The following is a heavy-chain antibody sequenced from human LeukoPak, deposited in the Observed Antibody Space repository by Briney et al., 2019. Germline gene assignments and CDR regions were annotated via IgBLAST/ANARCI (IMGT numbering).Heavy chain of an antibody. CDR1: GYTFTSYY. CDR3: AREWSGYQSDAFDI. V-gene: IGHV1-2*02. D-gene: IGHD3/OR15-3a*01. J-gene: IGHJ3*02. CDR2: INPNSGGT. Sequence: GASVKVSCKASGYTFTSYYMHWVRQAPGQGLEWMGWINPNSGGTNYAQKFQGRVTMTRDTSISTAYMELSRLRSDDTAVYYCAREWSGYQSDAFDIWGQGTMVTVSS.